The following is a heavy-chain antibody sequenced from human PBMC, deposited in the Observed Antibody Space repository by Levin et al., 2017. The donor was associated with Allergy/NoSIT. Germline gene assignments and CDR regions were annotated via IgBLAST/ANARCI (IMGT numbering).Heavy chain of an antibody. CDR1: GFTFSSYG. CDR2: IWYDGSNK. D-gene: IGHD6-19*01. J-gene: IGHJ4*02. CDR3: ARASQKDSSAGDY. V-gene: IGHV3-33*01. Sequence: GESLKISCAASGFTFSSYGMHWVRQAPGKGLEWVAVIWYDGSNKYYADSVKGRFTISRDDSKNTLYLQMNSLRAEDTAVYYCARASQKDSSAGDYWGQGTLVTVSS.